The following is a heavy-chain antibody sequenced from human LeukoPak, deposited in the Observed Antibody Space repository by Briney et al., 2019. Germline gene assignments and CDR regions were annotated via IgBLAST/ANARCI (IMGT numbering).Heavy chain of an antibody. V-gene: IGHV1-69*04. CDR2: IIPILGIA. CDR3: AREYRPYQNSNWFDP. Sequence: GASVKVSCKASGYTFTSYGISWVRQAPGQGLEWMGRIIPILGIANYAQKFQCRVTITADKSTSTAYMELSSLRSEDTAVYYCAREYRPYQNSNWFDPWGQGTLVTVSS. D-gene: IGHD5-12*01. CDR1: GYTFTSYG. J-gene: IGHJ5*02.